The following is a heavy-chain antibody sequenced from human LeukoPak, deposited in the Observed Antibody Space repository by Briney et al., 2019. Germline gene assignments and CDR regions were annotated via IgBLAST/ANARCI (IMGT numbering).Heavy chain of an antibody. CDR3: AKDESRDAYNLGATDY. V-gene: IGHV3-30*18. Sequence: GRSLRPSCAASGFTFSSYGMHWVSQAPGKGMEWVAVLSYDGRNKYYADSLKGRFTISRVNSKNTLFLQMNSLRAEDTAVYYCAKDESRDAYNLGATDYWGQGALVTVSS. D-gene: IGHD5-24*01. J-gene: IGHJ4*02. CDR1: GFTFSSYG. CDR2: LSYDGRNK.